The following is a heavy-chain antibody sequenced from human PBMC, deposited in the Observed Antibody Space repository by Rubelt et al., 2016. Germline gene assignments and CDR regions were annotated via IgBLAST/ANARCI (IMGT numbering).Heavy chain of an antibody. Sequence: QLQLQESGPGLVKPSQTLSLTCTVSGGSISSGGYYWSWIRQHPGKGLEWIGYIYYSGTTYYNPSLKSRVTISLETSTNQFSLKLSSVTAADTAVYYCARVPFQLQPHFDYWGQGTLVTVSS. J-gene: IGHJ4*02. CDR1: GGSISSGGYY. CDR2: IYYSGTT. CDR3: ARVPFQLQPHFDY. D-gene: IGHD4-11*01. V-gene: IGHV4-31*03.